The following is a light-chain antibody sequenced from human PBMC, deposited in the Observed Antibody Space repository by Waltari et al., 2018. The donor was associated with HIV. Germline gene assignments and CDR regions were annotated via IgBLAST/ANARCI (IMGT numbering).Light chain of an antibody. V-gene: IGLV2-8*01. J-gene: IGLJ2*01. CDR3: TSYEGKNNLV. Sequence: QSALTQPPSASGSPGQSVPIPCTGTSTDVQTYNHVSWYQQHPGEAPKLLIYEVNKRPSGVPDRFSGSKSGNTASLTVSGLQADDEADYYCTSYEGKNNLVFGGGTKLTVL. CDR1: STDVQTYNH. CDR2: EVN.